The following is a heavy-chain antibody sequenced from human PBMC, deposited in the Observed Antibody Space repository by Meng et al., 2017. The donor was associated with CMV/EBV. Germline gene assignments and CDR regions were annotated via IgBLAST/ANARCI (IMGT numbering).Heavy chain of an antibody. D-gene: IGHD2-2*01. V-gene: IGHV3-48*04. Sequence: GESLKISCAASGFTFDDYGMSWVRQAPGKGLEWVSYISSSSSTIYYADSVKGRFTISRDNAKNSLYLQMNSLRAEDTAVYYCARVSLRVVPAASYYYYYGMDVWGQGTTVTVSS. CDR3: ARVSLRVVPAASYYYYYGMDV. CDR2: ISSSSSTI. CDR1: GFTFDDYG. J-gene: IGHJ6*02.